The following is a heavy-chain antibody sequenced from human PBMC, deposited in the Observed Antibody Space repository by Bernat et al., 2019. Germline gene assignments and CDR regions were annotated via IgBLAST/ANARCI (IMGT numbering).Heavy chain of an antibody. CDR3: ARRYSAFDY. J-gene: IGHJ4*01. Sequence: QVQLQESGPGLVKPSETLSLTCTVSGGSISSYYWSWIRQPPGKGLEWTGYIHYSGSTNYNPSLKSRVTISVGTAKDQFAPKLSSVAAADMAVYYCARRYSAFDYWGRGTLVTVSS. CDR1: GGSISSYY. V-gene: IGHV4-59*01. CDR2: IHYSGST. D-gene: IGHD5-18*01.